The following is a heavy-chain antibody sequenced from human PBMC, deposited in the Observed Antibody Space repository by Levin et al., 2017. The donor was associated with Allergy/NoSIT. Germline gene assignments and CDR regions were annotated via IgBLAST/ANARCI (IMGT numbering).Heavy chain of an antibody. D-gene: IGHD6-19*01. Sequence: GESLKISCKASGYTFTGYYMHWVRQAPGQGLEWMGWINPNSGGTNYAQKFQGRVTMTRDTSISTAYMELSRLRSDDTAVYYCASELAVAGWGFDYWGQGTLVTVSS. CDR1: GYTFTGYY. CDR2: INPNSGGT. J-gene: IGHJ4*02. CDR3: ASELAVAGWGFDY. V-gene: IGHV1-2*02.